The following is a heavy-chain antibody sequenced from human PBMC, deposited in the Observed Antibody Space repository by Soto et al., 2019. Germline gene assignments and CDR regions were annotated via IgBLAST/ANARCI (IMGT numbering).Heavy chain of an antibody. CDR2: IIPIFGTA. CDR3: ARGRTVTTLGYYYYGMDV. D-gene: IGHD4-4*01. J-gene: IGHJ6*02. CDR1: GGTFSSYA. V-gene: IGHV1-69*01. Sequence: QVQLVQSGAEVKKPGSSVKVSCKASGGTFSSYAISWVRQAPGQGLEWMGGIIPIFGTANYAQKFQGRVTITADESTSTAYMELSSPRSEDTAVYYCARGRTVTTLGYYYYGMDVWGQGTTVTVSS.